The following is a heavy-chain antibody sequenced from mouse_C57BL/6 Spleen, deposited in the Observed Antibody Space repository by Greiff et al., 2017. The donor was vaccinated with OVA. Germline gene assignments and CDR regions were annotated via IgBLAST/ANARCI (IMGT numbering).Heavy chain of an antibody. J-gene: IGHJ1*03. Sequence: VQLQQSGPELVKPGASVKISCKASGYSFTDYNMNWVKQSNGKSLEWIGVINPNYGTTSYNQKFKGKATLTVDQSSSTAYMLLNSLTSEDSADYYCARYYDGRNWYFDVWGTGTTVTVSS. CDR3: ARYYDGRNWYFDV. V-gene: IGHV1-39*01. D-gene: IGHD1-1*01. CDR1: GYSFTDYN. CDR2: INPNYGTT.